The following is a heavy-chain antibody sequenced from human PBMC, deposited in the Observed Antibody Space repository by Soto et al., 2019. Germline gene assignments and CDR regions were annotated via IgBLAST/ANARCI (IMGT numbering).Heavy chain of an antibody. Sequence: QVHLVQSGVEVKTPGASVKVSCQASGYTLFTYDISWVRQAPGQGREWMGWISTYSGDTKYAQKVQGRVTMTTDTSTTTADLELRSLRSDDTAVYYCARHHGPTTSENWFDPWGQGTLVTVSS. CDR1: GYTLFTYD. V-gene: IGHV1-18*01. J-gene: IGHJ5*02. D-gene: IGHD5-12*01. CDR3: ARHHGPTTSENWFDP. CDR2: ISTYSGDT.